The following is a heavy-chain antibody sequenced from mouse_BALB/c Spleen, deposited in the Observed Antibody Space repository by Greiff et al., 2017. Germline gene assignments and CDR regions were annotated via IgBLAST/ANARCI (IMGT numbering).Heavy chain of an antibody. CDR1: GYSITSDYA. V-gene: IGHV3-2*02. J-gene: IGHJ4*01. Sequence: EVKLMESGPGLVKPSQSLSLTCTVTGYSITSDYAWNWIRQFPGNKLEWMGFISYSGSTSYNPSLKSRISITRDTSKNQFFLQLNSVTTEDTATYYCARVGYSPMDYWGQGTSVTVSS. D-gene: IGHD2-3*01. CDR2: ISYSGST. CDR3: ARVGYSPMDY.